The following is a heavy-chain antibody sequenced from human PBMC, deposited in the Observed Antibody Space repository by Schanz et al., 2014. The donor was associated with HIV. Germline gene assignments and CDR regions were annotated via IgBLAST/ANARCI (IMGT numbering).Heavy chain of an antibody. CDR1: GYTFTGYY. J-gene: IGHJ4*02. V-gene: IGHV1-2*02. D-gene: IGHD1-26*01. CDR3: ASLVGATGLELDY. CDR2: INPNSGGT. Sequence: QVQLVQSGAEVKKPGASVKVSCKASGYTFTGYYMHWIRQAPGQGLEWMGWINPNSGGTNYAQKFQGRVTMTRDTSINTAYMELSRLRSEDTAVYYCASLVGATGLELDYWGQGTLVTVSS.